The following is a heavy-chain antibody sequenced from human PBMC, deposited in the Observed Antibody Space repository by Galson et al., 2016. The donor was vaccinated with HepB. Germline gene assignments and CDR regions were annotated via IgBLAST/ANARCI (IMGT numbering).Heavy chain of an antibody. Sequence: SETLSLTCTVSGGSISSSSDYWGWIRQPPGKGLEWIGNIHYSGSTYNSPSLRSRVTISVDTSKNQFSLKLSSVTAADTAVYYCARHRWSPQPYHYGMDVWGQGTTVTVSS. D-gene: IGHD5-24*01. CDR3: ARHRWSPQPYHYGMDV. CDR2: IHYSGST. V-gene: IGHV4-39*01. J-gene: IGHJ6*02. CDR1: GGSISSSSDY.